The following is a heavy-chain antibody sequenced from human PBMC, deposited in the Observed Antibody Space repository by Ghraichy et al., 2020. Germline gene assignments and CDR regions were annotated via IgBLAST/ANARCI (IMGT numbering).Heavy chain of an antibody. J-gene: IGHJ4*02. CDR1: GFTFRSYR. V-gene: IGHV3-21*01. Sequence: GGSLRLSCADSGFTFRSYRMHWVRSAPGKGLEWVTSISSSSSYIYYADSVKGRFTISRDNAKNSLYLQMNSLRAEDTAVYYCARDRDYGDQRAPDCFDYWCQGTPATVT. D-gene: IGHD4-17*01. CDR3: ARDRDYGDQRAPDCFDY. CDR2: ISSSSSYI.